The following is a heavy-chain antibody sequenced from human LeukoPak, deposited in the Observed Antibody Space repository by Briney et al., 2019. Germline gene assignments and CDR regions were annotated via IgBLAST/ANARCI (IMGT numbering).Heavy chain of an antibody. CDR3: ARIFGVVIDSHFDY. J-gene: IGHJ4*02. Sequence: GGSLRLSCAASGFTFDDYGMSWVRQAPGKGLEWVSGINWNGGSTGYADSVKGRFTISRDNAKNSLYLQMDSLRAEDTALYYCARIFGVVIDSHFDYWGQGTLVTVSS. V-gene: IGHV3-20*04. CDR2: INWNGGST. CDR1: GFTFDDYG. D-gene: IGHD3-3*01.